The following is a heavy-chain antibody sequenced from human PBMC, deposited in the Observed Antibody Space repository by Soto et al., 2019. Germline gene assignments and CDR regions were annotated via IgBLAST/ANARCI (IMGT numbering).Heavy chain of an antibody. Sequence: QVQLVQSGAEVKKPGSSVKVSCKASGGTFSSYAISWVRQAPGQGLEWMGGIIPIFGTANYAQKFQGRVTIPADESTSADYMELSSLRSEDTAVYYCARDLNPSVGQQLVYTNWWFDPWGQGTLVTVSS. V-gene: IGHV1-69*12. CDR1: GGTFSSYA. D-gene: IGHD6-13*01. CDR3: ARDLNPSVGQQLVYTNWWFDP. CDR2: IIPIFGTA. J-gene: IGHJ5*02.